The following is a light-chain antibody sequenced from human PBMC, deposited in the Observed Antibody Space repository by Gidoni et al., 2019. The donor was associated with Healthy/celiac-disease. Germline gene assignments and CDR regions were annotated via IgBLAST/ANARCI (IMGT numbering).Light chain of an antibody. Sequence: DIVMTQSPDSLAVSLGERATINCKSSQSVLYNSNNKNYLAWYQQKPGQPPKLLISWASTRESGVPDRFSGSGSGTDFTLTISSLQAEDVAVYYCQQYYSTPCSFGQGTKLEIK. CDR1: QSVLYNSNNKNY. CDR3: QQYYSTPCS. J-gene: IGKJ2*04. CDR2: WAS. V-gene: IGKV4-1*01.